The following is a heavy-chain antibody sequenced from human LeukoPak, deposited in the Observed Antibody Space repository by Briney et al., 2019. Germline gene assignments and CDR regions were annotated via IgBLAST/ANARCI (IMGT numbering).Heavy chain of an antibody. CDR2: FDPEDGET. V-gene: IGHV1-24*01. J-gene: IGHJ4*02. CDR3: AREAAYSGWYDY. D-gene: IGHD6-19*01. CDR1: GYTLTELS. Sequence: ASVKVSCKVSGYTLTELSMHWVRQAPGKGLEWMGGFDPEDGETIYAQKFQGRVTITRDTSASTAYMELSSLRSEDTAVYYCAREAAYSGWYDYWGQGTLVTVSS.